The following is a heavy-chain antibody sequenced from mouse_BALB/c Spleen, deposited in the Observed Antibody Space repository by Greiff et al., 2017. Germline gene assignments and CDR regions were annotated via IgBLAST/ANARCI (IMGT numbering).Heavy chain of an antibody. CDR1: GFTFSSFG. CDR2: ISSGSSTI. J-gene: IGHJ4*01. Sequence: EVHLVESGGGLVQPGGSRKLSCAASGFTFSSFGMHWVRQAPEKGLEWVAYISSGSSTIYYADTVKGRFTISRDNPKNTLFLQMTSLRSEDTAMYYCAREERDYAMDYWGQGTSVTVSS. CDR3: AREERDYAMDY. V-gene: IGHV5-17*02.